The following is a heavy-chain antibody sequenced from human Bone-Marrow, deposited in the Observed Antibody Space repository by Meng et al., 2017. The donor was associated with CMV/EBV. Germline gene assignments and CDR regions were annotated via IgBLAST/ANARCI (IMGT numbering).Heavy chain of an antibody. CDR1: GYTFTSYY. Sequence: ASVKVSCKASGYTFTSYYMHWVRQAPGQGLEWMGIINPSGGSTSYAQKFQGRVTITADKSTSTAYMELSSLRSEDTAVYYCARDCIIVVVPAAIGSGWVDPWGQGTLVTVSS. J-gene: IGHJ5*02. CDR2: INPSGGST. CDR3: ARDCIIVVVPAAIGSGWVDP. V-gene: IGHV1-46*01. D-gene: IGHD2-2*01.